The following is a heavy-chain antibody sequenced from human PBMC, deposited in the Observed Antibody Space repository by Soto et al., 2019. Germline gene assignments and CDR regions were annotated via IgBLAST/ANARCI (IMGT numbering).Heavy chain of an antibody. Sequence: EVQLLESGGGLVQPGGSLRLSCAASGFTFSSYAMRWVRQAPGKGLEWVSAISGSGGSTYYADSVKGRSTISRDNSKNTVYLQMNSLRGEDPAVYYCARRGSGSYYDYWGQGTLVTVSS. CDR3: ARRGSGSYYDY. CDR1: GFTFSSYA. V-gene: IGHV3-23*01. J-gene: IGHJ4*02. D-gene: IGHD1-26*01. CDR2: ISGSGGST.